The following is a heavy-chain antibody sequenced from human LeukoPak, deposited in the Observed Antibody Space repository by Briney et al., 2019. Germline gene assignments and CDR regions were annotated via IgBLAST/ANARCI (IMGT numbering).Heavy chain of an antibody. J-gene: IGHJ4*02. Sequence: GGSLRLSCAVSGFTVSAHYMSWVRQAPGKGLKCVSFLYTGGDTYYADSVKGRFTISRDNSKNTLYLQMNSLRAEDTAVYYCARGAGYNYPYYFDYWGQGTLVTVSS. CDR2: LYTGGDT. V-gene: IGHV3-53*01. CDR1: GFTVSAHY. CDR3: ARGAGYNYPYYFDY. D-gene: IGHD5-24*01.